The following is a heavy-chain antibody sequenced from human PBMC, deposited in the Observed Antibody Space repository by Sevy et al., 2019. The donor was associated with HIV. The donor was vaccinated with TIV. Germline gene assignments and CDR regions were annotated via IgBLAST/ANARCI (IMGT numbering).Heavy chain of an antibody. CDR3: AKALVYYFYYGVDV. D-gene: IGHD2-8*02. CDR1: GFTFSSYA. V-gene: IGHV3-23*01. J-gene: IGHJ6*02. CDR2: ISGSGGNT. Sequence: GGSLRLSCAASGFTFSSYAMNWVRQAPGKGLEWVSAISGSGGNTYYTGSVQGRFTISRDNSKNTLYLQMNSLRAEDTAVYYCAKALVYYFYYGVDVWGQGTTVTVSS.